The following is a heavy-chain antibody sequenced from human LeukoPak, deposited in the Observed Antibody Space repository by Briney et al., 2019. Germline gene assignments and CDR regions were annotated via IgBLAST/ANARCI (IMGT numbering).Heavy chain of an antibody. Sequence: SETLSLTCTVSGGFISSYYWSWIRQPAGKGLEWIGRISTSGSTNYNPSLKSRVTMSVDTSKNQVSLNLTSVTAADTAVYYCAREGGSYRFLDNWGQGTLVTVSS. D-gene: IGHD1-26*01. J-gene: IGHJ4*02. CDR2: ISTSGST. V-gene: IGHV4-4*07. CDR1: GGFISSYY. CDR3: AREGGSYRFLDN.